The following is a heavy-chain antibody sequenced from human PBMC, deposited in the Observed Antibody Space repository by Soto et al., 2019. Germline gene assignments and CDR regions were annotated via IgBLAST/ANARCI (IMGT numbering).Heavy chain of an antibody. D-gene: IGHD2-15*01. J-gene: IGHJ2*01. CDR3: ARGVTVVKSFNYWYFDL. CDR2: IIPIFGTT. Sequence: QVQLVQSGAEVKKPGSSVKVSCKASGGTFSIYAISWVRQAPGQGLECMGGIIPIFGTTNYAQKFQGSVTITADESTSTAYMELSSLRSEDTAVYYCARGVTVVKSFNYWYFDLWGRGTLVTVS. CDR1: GGTFSIYA. V-gene: IGHV1-69*12.